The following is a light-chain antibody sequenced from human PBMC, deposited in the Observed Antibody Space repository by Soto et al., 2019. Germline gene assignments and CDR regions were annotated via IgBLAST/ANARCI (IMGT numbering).Light chain of an antibody. CDR3: QQINSYPIT. Sequence: AIPVTQSPSSLSASVGDRVTMTCRASQDIRGALAWYQQKSGKHPNLLIYDVSTLEGGVPSRFSGSGSGTEFTLTISSLQPEDFGNYYCQQINSYPITFGHGTRLEIK. CDR2: DVS. J-gene: IGKJ5*01. CDR1: QDIRGA. V-gene: IGKV1-13*02.